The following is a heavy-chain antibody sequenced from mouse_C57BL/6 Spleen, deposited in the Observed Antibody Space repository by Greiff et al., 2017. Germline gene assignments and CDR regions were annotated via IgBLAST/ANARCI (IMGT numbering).Heavy chain of an antibody. Sequence: EVQLQQSGAELVRPGASVKLSCTASGFNIKDYYMHWVKQRPEPGLEWIGRIDPEDGDTEYAPKFQGKATMTADTSSNTAYLQLSSLTSEDTAVYYCTTDYGSSLFAYWGQGTLVTVSA. J-gene: IGHJ3*01. D-gene: IGHD1-1*01. V-gene: IGHV14-1*01. CDR3: TTDYGSSLFAY. CDR2: IDPEDGDT. CDR1: GFNIKDYY.